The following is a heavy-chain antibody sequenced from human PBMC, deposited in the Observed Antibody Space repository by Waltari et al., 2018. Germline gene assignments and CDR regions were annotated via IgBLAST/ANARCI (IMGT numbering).Heavy chain of an antibody. Sequence: EVQLVESGGGLVKPGGSLRLSCAASGFTFSSYSMNWVRQAPGKGLEWVSSISSSSSNIDYADAVKGRFTISRDNAKNSLYLQMNSLRAEDTAVYYCARETEWELPWYFDLWGRGTLVTVSS. J-gene: IGHJ2*01. CDR3: ARETEWELPWYFDL. D-gene: IGHD1-26*01. CDR1: GFTFSSYS. CDR2: ISSSSSNI. V-gene: IGHV3-21*01.